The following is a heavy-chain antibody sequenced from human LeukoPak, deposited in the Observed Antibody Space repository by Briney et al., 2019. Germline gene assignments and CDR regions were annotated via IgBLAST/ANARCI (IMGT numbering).Heavy chain of an antibody. CDR1: GFTFDDYA. J-gene: IGHJ4*02. V-gene: IGHV3-9*03. Sequence: GGSLRLSCAASGFTFDDYAMHWVRQAPGKGLEWVSGISWNSGSIGYADSVKGRFTISRDNAKNSLYLQMNSLRAEDMALYYCAKDSGSAAYYFDHWGQGTLVTVSS. D-gene: IGHD1-26*01. CDR2: ISWNSGSI. CDR3: AKDSGSAAYYFDH.